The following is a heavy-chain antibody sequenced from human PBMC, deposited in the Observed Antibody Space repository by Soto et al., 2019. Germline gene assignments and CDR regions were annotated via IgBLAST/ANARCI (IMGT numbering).Heavy chain of an antibody. CDR2: IYWDDDK. V-gene: IGHV2-5*02. Sequence: QITLKESGTTLVRPTQTLTLTCTFSGFSLTTSGVGVGWIRQPPGKALEWLAVIYWDDDKRYSSSLKSRLTITKDTSKNQVVLTMTNMDPVDTATYYCAHHPYYGLGSYSFDYCGQGTLVTVSS. D-gene: IGHD3-10*01. CDR1: GFSLTTSGVG. CDR3: AHHPYYGLGSYSFDY. J-gene: IGHJ4*02.